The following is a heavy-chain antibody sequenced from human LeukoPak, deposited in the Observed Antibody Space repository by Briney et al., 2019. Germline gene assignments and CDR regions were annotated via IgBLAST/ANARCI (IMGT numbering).Heavy chain of an antibody. D-gene: IGHD3-10*01. J-gene: IGHJ4*02. CDR1: GGSISSSSYC. Sequence: SETLSLTCTVSGGSISSSSYCWGWIRQPPGKGLEWIGSIYYSGSTYYNPSLKSRVTISVDTSKNQFSLKLSSVTAADTAVYYCARHEVSETYYYGLGSYRAMSTSSNFDYWGQGTLVTVSS. CDR2: IYYSGST. CDR3: ARHEVSETYYYGLGSYRAMSTSSNFDY. V-gene: IGHV4-39*01.